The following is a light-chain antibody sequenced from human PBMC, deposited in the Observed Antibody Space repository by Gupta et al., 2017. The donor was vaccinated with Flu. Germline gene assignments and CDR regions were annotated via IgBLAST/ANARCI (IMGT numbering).Light chain of an antibody. CDR2: RDT. CDR1: VLKKKY. J-gene: IGLJ3*02. CDR3: YSEADNNWV. V-gene: IGLV3-27*01. Sequence: SYELTQPSSVSVSPGQTANIPCLGDVLKKKYARWFQQKPGRAPVLVMYRDTERPSGIPARFSGSSSGTTVTLTISGAQFEDEAYYYCYSEADNNWVFGGGTKLTVL.